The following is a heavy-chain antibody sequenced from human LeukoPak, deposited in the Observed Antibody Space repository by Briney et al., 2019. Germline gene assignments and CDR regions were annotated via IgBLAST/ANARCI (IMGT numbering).Heavy chain of an antibody. V-gene: IGHV3-21*01. CDR3: AREGAYGYGSALDY. CDR2: ISSMSSHI. Sequence: PGGSLRLSCAASGFIFSSHSMDWVRQAPGKGLEWLSSISSMSSHIYYADSVKGRFTISRDNAKNLLFLQMNSLRAEDTAVYYCAREGAYGYGSALDYWGQGTLVTVSS. J-gene: IGHJ4*02. D-gene: IGHD6-25*01. CDR1: GFIFSSHS.